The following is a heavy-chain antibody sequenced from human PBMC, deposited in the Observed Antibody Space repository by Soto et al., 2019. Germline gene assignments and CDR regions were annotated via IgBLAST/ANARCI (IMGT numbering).Heavy chain of an antibody. CDR2: ISSSSSYI. D-gene: IGHD3-3*01. CDR1: GFTFSSYS. CDR3: ATTYYDFWSGSGYGMDV. V-gene: IGHV3-21*01. Sequence: GGSLRLSCAASGFTFSSYSMNWVRQAPGKGLEWVSSISSSSSYIYYADSVKGRFTISRDNAKNSLYLQMNSLRVEDTAVYYCATTYYDFWSGSGYGMDVWGQGTTVTVSS. J-gene: IGHJ6*02.